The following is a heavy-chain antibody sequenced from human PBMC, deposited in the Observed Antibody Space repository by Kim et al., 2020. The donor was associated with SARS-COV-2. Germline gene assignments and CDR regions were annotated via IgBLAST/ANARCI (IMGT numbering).Heavy chain of an antibody. J-gene: IGHJ4*02. CDR3: ARASSEWLPSLA. V-gene: IGHV4-59*01. CDR1: GGSISPYY. Sequence: SETLSLTCTVSGGSISPYYWSWIRQPPGKGLEWIGYISYSGTTNYNPSLKSRVTISLDTSKNQFSLKLSSVIAADTAVYYCARASSEWLPSLAWGQGTLVTVSS. CDR2: ISYSGTT. D-gene: IGHD5-12*01.